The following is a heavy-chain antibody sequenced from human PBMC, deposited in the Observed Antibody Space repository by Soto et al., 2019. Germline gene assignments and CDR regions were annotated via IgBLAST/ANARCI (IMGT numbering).Heavy chain of an antibody. CDR1: GGSISSGSYY. CDR3: ENYYSGYWFDP. J-gene: IGHJ5*02. D-gene: IGHD1-26*01. Sequence: QVQLQESGPGLVKPSQTLSLTCTVSGGSISSGSYYWSWIRQHPGKGMEWIGYIYYSGSTYYNPSRKSRVSISVVTPNNQCSLKLSSVTAADTAVYYCENYYSGYWFDPWGQGTLVTVSS. V-gene: IGHV4-31*03. CDR2: IYYSGST.